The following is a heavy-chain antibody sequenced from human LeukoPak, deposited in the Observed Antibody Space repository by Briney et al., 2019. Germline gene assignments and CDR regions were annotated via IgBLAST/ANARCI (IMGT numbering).Heavy chain of an antibody. CDR1: GFTFGDYA. Sequence: GRSLRLSCTASGFTFGDYAMSWVSQAPGKGLEWVALIRSKAYGGTTEYAASVKGRFTISRDDSKSIAYLQMNSLKTEDTAVYYCTRDLCSSTSCYAPFDYWGQGTLVTVSS. CDR3: TRDLCSSTSCYAPFDY. D-gene: IGHD2-2*01. J-gene: IGHJ4*02. V-gene: IGHV3-49*04. CDR2: IRSKAYGGTT.